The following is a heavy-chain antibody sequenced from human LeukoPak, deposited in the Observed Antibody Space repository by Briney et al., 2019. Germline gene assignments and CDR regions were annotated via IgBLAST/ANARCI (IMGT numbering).Heavy chain of an antibody. CDR3: ARGHCSSTSCYNFDY. D-gene: IGHD2-2*01. CDR1: GYTFTGYY. CDR2: INPNSGGT. V-gene: IGHV1-2*02. Sequence: GASVKVSCKASGYTFTGYYMHWVRQAPGQGLELMGWINPNSGGTNYAQKFQGRVTMTRDTSISTAYMELSRLRSDDTAVYYCARGHCSSTSCYNFDYWGQGTLVTVSS. J-gene: IGHJ4*02.